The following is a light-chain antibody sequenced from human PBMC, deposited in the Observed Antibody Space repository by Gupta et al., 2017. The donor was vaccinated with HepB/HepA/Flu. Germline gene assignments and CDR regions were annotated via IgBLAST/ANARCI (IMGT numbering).Light chain of an antibody. V-gene: IGKV1-39*01. Sequence: DIQMTQSPSSLSASVGDRVTITCRASQSISSYLNWYKQKPGKAPKLLIYAASSWQSGVPSRFGGSGFGKDLALTISRRQQEDFATYYCQQNYSNPPVTFGTGTKVEIK. CDR3: QQNYSNPPVT. CDR2: AAS. J-gene: IGKJ4*01. CDR1: QSISSY.